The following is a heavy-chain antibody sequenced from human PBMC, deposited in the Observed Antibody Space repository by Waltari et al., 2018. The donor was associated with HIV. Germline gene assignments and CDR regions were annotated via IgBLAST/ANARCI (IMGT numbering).Heavy chain of an antibody. V-gene: IGHV4-34*01. CDR1: RGSFRVYY. CDR2: INQSGST. Sequence: QLQLQLWGAGLLKHSEPLSLTCPGLRGSFRVYYWSWRRQPPGKGLEWIVEINQSGSTNYNPSLKSRVTISVDTSKNQFSLKLSSVTAADTAVYYCARSFRLVASYFDYWGQGTLVTVSS. D-gene: IGHD6-19*01. J-gene: IGHJ4*02. CDR3: ARSFRLVASYFDY.